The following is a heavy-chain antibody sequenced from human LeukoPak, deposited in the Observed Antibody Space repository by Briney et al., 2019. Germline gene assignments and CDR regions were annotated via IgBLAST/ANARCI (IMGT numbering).Heavy chain of an antibody. CDR2: ISGSGGST. CDR3: ARDLNPDCSGGSCYGDY. D-gene: IGHD2-15*01. J-gene: IGHJ4*02. V-gene: IGHV3-23*01. Sequence: GGSLTLSCVVSGFTFSSYAMSWVRQAPGKGLEWVSGISGSGGSTYHADSVKGRFTVARDNSKNTLYLQMNSLRTEDTAVYYCARDLNPDCSGGSCYGDYWGQGTLVTVSS. CDR1: GFTFSSYA.